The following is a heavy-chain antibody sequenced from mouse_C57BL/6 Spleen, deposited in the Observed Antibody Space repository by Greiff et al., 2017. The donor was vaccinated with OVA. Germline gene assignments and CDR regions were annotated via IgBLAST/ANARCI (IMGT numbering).Heavy chain of an antibody. Sequence: EVKLVESGGGLVQPGGSMKLSCVASGFTFSNYWMNWVRQSPEKGLEWVAQIRLKSDNYATHYAESVKGRFTISRDDSKSRVYLQMNNLRAEDTGIYYCTEYGKGYFDYWGQGTTLTVSS. CDR2: IRLKSDNYAT. J-gene: IGHJ2*01. CDR3: TEYGKGYFDY. V-gene: IGHV6-3*01. D-gene: IGHD2-10*02. CDR1: GFTFSNYW.